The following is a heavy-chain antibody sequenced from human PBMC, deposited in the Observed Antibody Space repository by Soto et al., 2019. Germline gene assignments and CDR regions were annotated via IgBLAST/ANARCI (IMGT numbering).Heavy chain of an antibody. J-gene: IGHJ4*02. Sequence: QLQLVQSGTEVKEPGSSVKVSCKASGGTFSTSSFVWVRQGPGQGLEWMGGIIPIFTRTNFAQKFQGRVTFSADESTRTTYLELRSLTSEDPAIYYCARDVVRATGGDSWGQGTLVTVSS. V-gene: IGHV1-69*01. CDR3: ARDVVRATGGDS. CDR1: GGTFSTSS. D-gene: IGHD7-27*01. CDR2: IIPIFTRT.